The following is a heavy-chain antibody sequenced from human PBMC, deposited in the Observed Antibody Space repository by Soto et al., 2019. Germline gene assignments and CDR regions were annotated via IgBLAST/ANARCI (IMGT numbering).Heavy chain of an antibody. V-gene: IGHV1-2*02. CDR1: GFNLTGYY. CDR2: IKSDGGDP. CDR3: ARDQRRYGEVPFDY. J-gene: IGHJ4*02. D-gene: IGHD1-26*01. Sequence: SSVKVSCKASGFNLTGYYIHWVRQAPGQGLEWMGWIKSDGGDPKYAQKFQDRVTMTRDTSMNTVYMELSSLRSDDTAVYYCARDQRRYGEVPFDYWAQGTVVTVS.